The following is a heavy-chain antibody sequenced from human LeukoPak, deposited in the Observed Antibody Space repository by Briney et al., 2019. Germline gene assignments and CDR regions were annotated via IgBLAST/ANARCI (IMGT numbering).Heavy chain of an antibody. J-gene: IGHJ4*02. Sequence: GGSLRLSCAASGFTFSSYWMTWVRQAPGRGLEWVANIKQDGSEKYYVDSVKGRFTISRDNPKNPVFLQMNSLRAEDTAVYYCARSGSYFFFWGQGTLVTVSS. D-gene: IGHD1-26*01. CDR2: IKQDGSEK. CDR1: GFTFSSYW. V-gene: IGHV3-7*02. CDR3: ARSGSYFFF.